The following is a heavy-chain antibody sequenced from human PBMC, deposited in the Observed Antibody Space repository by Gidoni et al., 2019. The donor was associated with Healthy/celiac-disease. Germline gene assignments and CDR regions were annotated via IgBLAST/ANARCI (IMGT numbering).Heavy chain of an antibody. CDR1: GFTFSSYA. CDR3: AKVLSGYSGYLFDY. V-gene: IGHV3-23*01. J-gene: IGHJ4*02. CDR2: ISGSGGST. Sequence: EVQLLESGGGLVQPGGSLRRSCAASGFTFSSYAMSWVRQAPGKGLAWVSAISGSGGSTYYADSVKGRFTISRDNSKNTLYLQMNSLRAEDTAVYYCAKVLSGYSGYLFDYWGQGTLVTVSS. D-gene: IGHD5-12*01.